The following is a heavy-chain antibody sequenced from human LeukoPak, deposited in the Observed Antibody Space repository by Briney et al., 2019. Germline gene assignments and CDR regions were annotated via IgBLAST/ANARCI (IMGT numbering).Heavy chain of an antibody. V-gene: IGHV3-30-3*01. J-gene: IGHJ4*02. D-gene: IGHD3-22*01. CDR2: ISYDGSNI. Sequence: GGSLRLSCAASGFTFSSYVMHWVRQAPGKRLEWVAVISYDGSNIYYADSVKGRFTISRDNSKNTLYLQMNSLRAEDTALYYCAKDSDRDSSGYSVPDYWGQGTLVTVSS. CDR1: GFTFSSYV. CDR3: AKDSDRDSSGYSVPDY.